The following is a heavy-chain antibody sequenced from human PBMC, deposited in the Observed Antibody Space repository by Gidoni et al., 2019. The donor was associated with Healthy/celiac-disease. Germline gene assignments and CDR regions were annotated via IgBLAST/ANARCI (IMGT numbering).Heavy chain of an antibody. CDR3: AKDLSGSWGAEYFQH. D-gene: IGHD1-26*01. V-gene: IGHV3-23*01. J-gene: IGHJ1*01. Sequence: EVQLLESGGGLLQPGGSLRLSCSASGFTFSSYAMSWVRQAPGKGLEWGSAISGSGGSTYYADSVKGRFTISRDNSKNTLYLQMNSLRAEDTAVYYCAKDLSGSWGAEYFQHWGQGTLVTVSS. CDR1: GFTFSSYA. CDR2: ISGSGGST.